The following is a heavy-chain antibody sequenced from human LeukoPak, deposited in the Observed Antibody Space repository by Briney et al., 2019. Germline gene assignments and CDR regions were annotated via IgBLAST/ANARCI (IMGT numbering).Heavy chain of an antibody. Sequence: GRSLRLSCAASGFTFSSYGMHWVRQAPGKRLEWVAIIWYDGNNKDYPDSVKGRFTISRDNFKNTTDLQMNSLRAEDTAVYYCARERSDLGNAAFDIWGQGTMVTVSS. V-gene: IGHV3-33*01. CDR3: ARERSDLGNAAFDI. CDR2: IWYDGNNK. J-gene: IGHJ3*02. D-gene: IGHD3-16*01. CDR1: GFTFSSYG.